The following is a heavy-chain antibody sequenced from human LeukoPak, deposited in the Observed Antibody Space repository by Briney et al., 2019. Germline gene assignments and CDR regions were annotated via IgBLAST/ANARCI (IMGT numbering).Heavy chain of an antibody. V-gene: IGHV3-9*01. CDR2: ISWNSDRI. J-gene: IGHJ6*04. D-gene: IGHD5-18*01. Sequence: PGGSLRLSCAASGFTFDDHAMHWVRQAPGRGLEWVSGISWNSDRIGYADSVKGRFTISRDNAKNSLYLQMNSLRAEDKALYYCAKAQRWSYGELDVWGKGTTVTVSS. CDR1: GFTFDDHA. CDR3: AKAQRWSYGELDV.